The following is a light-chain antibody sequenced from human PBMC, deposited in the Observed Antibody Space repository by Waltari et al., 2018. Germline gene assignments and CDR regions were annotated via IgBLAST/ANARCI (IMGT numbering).Light chain of an antibody. CDR2: DTS. CDR1: QSVDIY. J-gene: IGKJ4*01. CDR3: QQRRNWPLT. Sequence: EIVLTQSPATLSLSPGERATLSCRASQSVDIYLAWYQQRPGQAPRLLIYDTSNRATDIPARSSGSGSETDFSLTISSLEPEDFAVYYCQQRRNWPLTFGGGTKVEIK. V-gene: IGKV3-11*01.